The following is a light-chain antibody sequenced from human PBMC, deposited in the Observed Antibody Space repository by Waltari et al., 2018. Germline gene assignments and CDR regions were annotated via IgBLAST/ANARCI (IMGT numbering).Light chain of an antibody. V-gene: IGKV2-30*02. Sequence: EVVMTQSPLPLPVTLRQPASISCRSSQSLVQGDGNIYLRRFEQRPVPSPRRLISKVFMRDSGGPDRFSGSGSDTDFTLKISRVEAEDIAIYYCLQGVHWPRSFGQGTRVEIE. J-gene: IGKJ1*01. CDR1: QSLVQGDGNIY. CDR2: KVF. CDR3: LQGVHWPRS.